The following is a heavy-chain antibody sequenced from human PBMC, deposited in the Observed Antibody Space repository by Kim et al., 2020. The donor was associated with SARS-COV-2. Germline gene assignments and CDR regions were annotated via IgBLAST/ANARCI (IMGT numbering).Heavy chain of an antibody. J-gene: IGHJ4*02. CDR3: TTDAVIAVAGTVDY. D-gene: IGHD6-19*01. Sequence: AAPVKGRFTISRDDSKNTLYLQMNSLKTEDTAVYYCTTDAVIAVAGTVDYWGQGTLVTVSS. V-gene: IGHV3-15*01.